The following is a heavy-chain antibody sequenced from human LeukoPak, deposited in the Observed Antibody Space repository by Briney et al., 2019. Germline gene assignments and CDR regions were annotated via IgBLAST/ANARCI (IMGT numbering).Heavy chain of an antibody. Sequence: SETLSLTCTVSGASISSTNSYWGWIRQSPRTGLEWIGNIYSSGRSYYNPSLKSRVTISMDTSDKQFSLKLTSVTAADTAVYYCARGDPSSYSRIKFDYWGQGTLVTVSS. J-gene: IGHJ4*02. CDR3: ARGDPSSYSRIKFDY. CDR1: GASISSTNSY. CDR2: IYSSGRS. D-gene: IGHD6-13*01. V-gene: IGHV4-39*07.